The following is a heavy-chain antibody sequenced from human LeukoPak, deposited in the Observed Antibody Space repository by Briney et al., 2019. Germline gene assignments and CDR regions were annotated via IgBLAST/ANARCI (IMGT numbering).Heavy chain of an antibody. CDR1: GGSFSDYY. CDR2: IYYRGST. D-gene: IGHD6-13*01. V-gene: IGHV4-30-4*01. Sequence: PSETLSLTCAVYGGSFSDYYWSWIRQPPGKGLEWIGYIYYRGSTYYNPSLKSRVTISVDTSKNQFSLKVSSVTAADTAVYFCASGDSSWYIDYWGQGTLVTVSS. CDR3: ASGDSSWYIDY. J-gene: IGHJ4*02.